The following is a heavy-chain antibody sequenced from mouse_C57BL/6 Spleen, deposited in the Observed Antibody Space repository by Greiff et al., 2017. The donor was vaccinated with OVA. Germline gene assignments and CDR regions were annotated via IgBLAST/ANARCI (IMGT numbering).Heavy chain of an antibody. V-gene: IGHV1-15*01. J-gene: IGHJ1*03. CDR1: GYTFTDYE. CDR2: IDPETGGT. Sequence: VQLQQSGAELVRPGASVTLSCKASGYTFTDYEMHWVKQTPVHGLEWIGAIDPETGGTAYTQKFKGKAILTADKSSSTAYMELRSLTSEDSAVYYCTRAYYYGSSYRYFDVWGTGTTVTVSS. CDR3: TRAYYYGSSYRYFDV. D-gene: IGHD1-1*01.